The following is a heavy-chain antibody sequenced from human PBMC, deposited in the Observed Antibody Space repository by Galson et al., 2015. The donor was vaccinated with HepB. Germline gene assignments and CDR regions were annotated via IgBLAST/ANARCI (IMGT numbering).Heavy chain of an antibody. Sequence: SLRLSCAAPGITFSTYVMSWVRQAPRKGLEWVSSIVGSGESTFYADSVKGRFTISRDNSRNTLYLQMNRLRADDTAIYYCAKTSYCDGGPCFSGYFDSWGQGTLVAVSS. CDR3: AKTSYCDGGPCFSGYFDS. J-gene: IGHJ4*02. D-gene: IGHD2-21*01. V-gene: IGHV3-23*01. CDR2: IVGSGEST. CDR1: GITFSTYV.